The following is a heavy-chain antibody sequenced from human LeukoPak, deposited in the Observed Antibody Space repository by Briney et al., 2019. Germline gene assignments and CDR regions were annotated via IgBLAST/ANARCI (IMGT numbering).Heavy chain of an antibody. J-gene: IGHJ5*02. CDR3: ARVLRIAVADTQYNWFDP. CDR1: GASVSSDY. CDR2: IYNSGHT. V-gene: IGHV4-59*08. D-gene: IGHD6-19*01. Sequence: SETLSLTCTVSGASVSSDYWSWIRQSPGKGLEWLGYIYNSGHTMSNPSPKSRVSLSLDTSNNQFSLKLSSVTAADTAVYYCARVLRIAVADTQYNWFDPWGQGTLVTVSS.